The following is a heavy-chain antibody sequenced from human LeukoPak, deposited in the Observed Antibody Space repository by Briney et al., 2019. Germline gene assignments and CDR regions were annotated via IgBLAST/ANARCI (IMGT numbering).Heavy chain of an antibody. V-gene: IGHV4-59*01. Sequence: SETLSLTCSVSGGSMSPSFWSWMRQTPGGALEWIGYLSYTESTNYNPALKSRVTISVDTSKNQFSLQLTSVTAADTAVYYCARDDYRGVTNFDPWGQGTLVTVSS. J-gene: IGHJ5*02. D-gene: IGHD3-10*01. CDR1: GGSMSPSF. CDR2: LSYTEST. CDR3: ARDDYRGVTNFDP.